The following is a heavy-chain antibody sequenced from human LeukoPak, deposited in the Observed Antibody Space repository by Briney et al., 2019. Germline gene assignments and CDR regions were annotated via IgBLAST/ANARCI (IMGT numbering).Heavy chain of an antibody. CDR2: MNPNSGNT. Sequence: ASVKVSCKASGYTFTSYDINWVRQATGQGLEWMGWMNPNSGNTGYAQKFQGRVTMTRNTSISTAYMELSSLRSEDTAVYYCARGSQVGYDILTGYYQEIQGPDYWGQGTLVTVSS. V-gene: IGHV1-8*02. J-gene: IGHJ4*02. CDR3: ARGSQVGYDILTGYYQEIQGPDY. D-gene: IGHD3-9*01. CDR1: GYTFTSYD.